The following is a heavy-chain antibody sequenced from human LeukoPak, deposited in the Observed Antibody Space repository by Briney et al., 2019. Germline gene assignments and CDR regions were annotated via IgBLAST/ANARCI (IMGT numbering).Heavy chain of an antibody. J-gene: IGHJ4*02. CDR3: AKMGDYYDSSGYLDY. Sequence: PGGSLRLSCAASGFTFSSYAMSWVRQAPGKGLEWVSAISGSGGSTYYADSVKGRFTISRDNSKNTLYLQMNSLRAEDTAVYYCAKMGDYYDSSGYLDYWGQGTLVTVSS. V-gene: IGHV3-23*01. CDR1: GFTFSSYA. D-gene: IGHD3-22*01. CDR2: ISGSGGST.